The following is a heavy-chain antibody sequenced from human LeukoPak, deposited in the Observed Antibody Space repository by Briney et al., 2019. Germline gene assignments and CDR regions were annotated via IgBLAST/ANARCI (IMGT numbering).Heavy chain of an antibody. Sequence: GGSLRLSCAASGFTFSNAFMSWVRQAPGKGLEWVAVVSYDGSNKYYADSVKGRFNISRDNSKNTLYLQMNSLRVEDTAVYYCAKEFYGYGSGFDYWGQGTLVTVSS. CDR3: AKEFYGYGSGFDY. J-gene: IGHJ4*02. D-gene: IGHD3-10*01. V-gene: IGHV3-30*18. CDR2: VSYDGSNK. CDR1: GFTFSNAF.